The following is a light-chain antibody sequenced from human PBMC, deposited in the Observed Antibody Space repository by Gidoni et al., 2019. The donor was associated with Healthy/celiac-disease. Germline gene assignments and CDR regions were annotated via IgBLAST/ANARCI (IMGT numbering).Light chain of an antibody. J-gene: IGKJ3*01. CDR2: GAS. Sequence: EIVLTQSPGTLSLSPGERATLPCRASQSVSSSYLAWYQQKPGQAPRLLIYGASSRATGIPDRFSGSGSGTDFTLTISRLETEDFAVYYCQQYGSSPPTFGPXTKVDIK. V-gene: IGKV3-20*01. CDR1: QSVSSSY. CDR3: QQYGSSPPT.